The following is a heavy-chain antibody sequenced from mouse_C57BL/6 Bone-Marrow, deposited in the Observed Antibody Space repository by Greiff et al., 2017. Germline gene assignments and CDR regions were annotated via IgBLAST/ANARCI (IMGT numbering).Heavy chain of an antibody. D-gene: IGHD2-5*01. CDR1: GFSLSTFGMG. J-gene: IGHJ3*01. CDR3: ARMGSYYSNSAWFAY. CDR2: IWWDDDK. Sequence: QVTLKVCGPGILQPSQTLSLTCSFSGFSLSTFGMGVGWIRRPSGKGLEWLAHIWWDDDKYYNPALKSRLTISKDTSKNQVFLKIDNVDTADTATYYGARMGSYYSNSAWFAYWGQGTLVTVSA. V-gene: IGHV8-8*01.